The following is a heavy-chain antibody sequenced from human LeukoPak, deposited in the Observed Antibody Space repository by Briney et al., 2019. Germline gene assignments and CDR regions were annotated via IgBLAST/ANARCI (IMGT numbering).Heavy chain of an antibody. J-gene: IGHJ6*03. CDR3: ARAKSECELLRGYYYYYMDV. D-gene: IGHD1-26*01. Sequence: SETLSLTCTVSGGSISCSNYYWGWIRQPPGKGLEWIGSIHYSGSTYYNPSLKSRVTISVDTSKNQFSLKLSSVTAADTAVYYCARAKSECELLRGYYYYYMDVWGKGTTVTVSS. CDR2: IHYSGST. CDR1: GGSISCSNYY. V-gene: IGHV4-39*07.